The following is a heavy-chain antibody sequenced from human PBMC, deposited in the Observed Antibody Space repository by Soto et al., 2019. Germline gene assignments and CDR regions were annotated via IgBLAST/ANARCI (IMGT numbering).Heavy chain of an antibody. Sequence: QVQLVQSGAEVKKPGSSVKVSCKASGATYSNPAISWVRQAPGQGLEWMGGINPILGIPDYAHKFQGRVTITADESTNTVYMDLGSLRSEDTALYFCARGGVDVVATSAFDYWGQGTLVTVSS. J-gene: IGHJ4*02. CDR2: INPILGIP. CDR1: GATYSNPA. V-gene: IGHV1-69*10. CDR3: ARGGVDVVATSAFDY. D-gene: IGHD5-12*01.